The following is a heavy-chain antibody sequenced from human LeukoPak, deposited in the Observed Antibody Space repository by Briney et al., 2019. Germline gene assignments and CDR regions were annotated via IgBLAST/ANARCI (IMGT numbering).Heavy chain of an antibody. D-gene: IGHD4-17*01. Sequence: GGSLRLSCAASGFTFSSYAMSWVRQAPGKGLEWVSAISGSGGSTYYADSVKGRFTISRDNSKNTLYLRMNSLRAEDTAVYYCARAAGLAHYGDPGYYYYYMDVWGKGTTVTVSS. J-gene: IGHJ6*03. CDR3: ARAAGLAHYGDPGYYYYYMDV. CDR2: ISGSGGST. V-gene: IGHV3-23*01. CDR1: GFTFSSYA.